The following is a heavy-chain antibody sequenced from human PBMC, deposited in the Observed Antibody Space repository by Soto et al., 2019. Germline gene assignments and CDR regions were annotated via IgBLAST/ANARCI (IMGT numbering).Heavy chain of an antibody. CDR3: ARDPATVTLNHAFDI. D-gene: IGHD4-17*01. J-gene: IGHJ3*02. CDR2: ISSSSSYI. V-gene: IGHV3-21*01. CDR1: GFTFSSYS. Sequence: PGGSLRLSCAASGFTFSSYSMNWVRQAPGKGLEWVSSISSSSSYIYYADSVKGRFTISRDNAKNSLYLQMNSLRAEDTAVYYCARDPATVTLNHAFDIWGQGTMVTVSS.